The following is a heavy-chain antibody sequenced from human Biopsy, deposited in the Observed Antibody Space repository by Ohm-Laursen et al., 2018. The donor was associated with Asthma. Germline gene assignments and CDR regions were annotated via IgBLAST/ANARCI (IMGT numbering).Heavy chain of an antibody. CDR1: GYTFNSVA. D-gene: IGHD6-25*01. Sequence: ASVKVSCNTSGYTFNSVAVMWVRQAPGQGLEWMGWINTNSGTPTYVQGFSGRFVFSLDPSVTTAYLQIDSLRSEDTGVYYCTRAGSTFAADYWGQGTLVTVSS. CDR2: INTNSGTP. J-gene: IGHJ4*01. V-gene: IGHV7-4-1*01. CDR3: TRAGSTFAADY.